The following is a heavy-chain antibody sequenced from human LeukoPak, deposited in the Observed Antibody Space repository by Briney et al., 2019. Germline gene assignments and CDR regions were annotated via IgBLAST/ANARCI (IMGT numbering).Heavy chain of an antibody. J-gene: IGHJ4*02. CDR3: ARASYDILTGHKPLDY. V-gene: IGHV3-33*01. D-gene: IGHD3-9*01. CDR1: GFTFSSYG. Sequence: GRSLRLSCAASGFTFSSYGMHWVRQAPGKGLEWVAVIWYYGSNKYYADSVKGRSTISRDNSKNTLYLQMNSLRAEDTAVYYCARASYDILTGHKPLDYWGQGTLVTVSS. CDR2: IWYYGSNK.